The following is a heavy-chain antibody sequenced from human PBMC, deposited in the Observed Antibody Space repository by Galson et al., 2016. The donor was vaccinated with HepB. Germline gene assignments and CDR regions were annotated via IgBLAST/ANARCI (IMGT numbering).Heavy chain of an antibody. CDR2: IFYRGNT. Sequence: TLSLTCTVSGGSIGSSSYYWGWIRQPPGKGLEWIGYIFYRGNTLYNPSLRGRLTMSVDTSNNQFSLNLNSVTAADTAVYYCARDLDGSTGWADAYDIWGQGTLVTVSS. J-gene: IGHJ3*02. CDR3: ARDLDGSTGWADAYDI. CDR1: GGSIGSSSYY. V-gene: IGHV4-31*03. D-gene: IGHD1-14*01.